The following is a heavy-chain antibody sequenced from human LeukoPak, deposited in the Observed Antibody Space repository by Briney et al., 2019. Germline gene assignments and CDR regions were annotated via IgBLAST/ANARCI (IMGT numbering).Heavy chain of an antibody. V-gene: IGHV4-4*07. CDR3: TRDSGTTGEVKFDP. D-gene: IGHD3-10*01. J-gene: IGHJ5*02. CDR1: GGSISSYY. CDR2: IYTSGTI. Sequence: SGTLSLTCTVPGGSISSYYWSWIRQPAGTALEWIGRIYTSGTITYNPSLKSRVTMSVDTSKNQFSLKLSSVTAADTAVYYCTRDSGTTGEVKFDPWGQGTLVTVSS.